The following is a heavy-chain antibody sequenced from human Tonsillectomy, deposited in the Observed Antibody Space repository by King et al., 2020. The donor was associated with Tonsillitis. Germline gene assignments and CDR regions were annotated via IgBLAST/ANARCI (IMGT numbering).Heavy chain of an antibody. D-gene: IGHD3-3*01. J-gene: IGHJ5*02. CDR1: GGTISSSSYY. CDR2: IYHSGST. V-gene: IGHV4-39*02. Sequence: QLQLQESGPGLVKPSETLSLTCTVSGGTISSSSYYWGWIRQPPGKGLEWIGSIYHSGSTYYNPSLKSRVTISVDTSKNQFSLKLSSVTAADTAVYYCAIELRFLEWLMGWLDPWGQGTLVTVSS. CDR3: AIELRFLEWLMGWLDP.